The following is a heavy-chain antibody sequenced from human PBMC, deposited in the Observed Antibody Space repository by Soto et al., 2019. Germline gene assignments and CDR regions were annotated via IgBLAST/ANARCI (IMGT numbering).Heavy chain of an antibody. CDR3: AREGVGAIFYYYYGMDV. Sequence: QVQLQESGPGLVKPSETLSLTCTVSGGSISSYYWSWIRQPAGKGLEWIGRIYTSGSTNYNPSLKSRVNMSVDTSKNQFSLKLSSVTAADTAVYYCAREGVGAIFYYYYGMDVWGQGTTVTVSS. CDR1: GGSISSYY. CDR2: IYTSGST. D-gene: IGHD1-26*01. V-gene: IGHV4-4*07. J-gene: IGHJ6*02.